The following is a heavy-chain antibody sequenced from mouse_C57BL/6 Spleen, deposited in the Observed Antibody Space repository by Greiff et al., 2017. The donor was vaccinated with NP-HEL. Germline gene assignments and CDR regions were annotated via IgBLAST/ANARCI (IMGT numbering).Heavy chain of an antibody. J-gene: IGHJ1*03. CDR1: GYAFSSSW. D-gene: IGHD1-1*01. CDR2: IYPGDGDT. V-gene: IGHV1-82*01. CDR3: ARYGSSFYWYFDV. Sequence: VKLMESGPELVKPGASVKISCKASGYAFSSSWMNWVKQRPGKGLEWIGRIYPGDGDTNYNGKFKGKATLTADKSSSTAYMQLSSLTSEDSAVYFCARYGSSFYWYFDVWGTGTTVTVSS.